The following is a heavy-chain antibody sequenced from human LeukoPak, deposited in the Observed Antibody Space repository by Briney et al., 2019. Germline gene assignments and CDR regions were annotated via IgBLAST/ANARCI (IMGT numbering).Heavy chain of an antibody. J-gene: IGHJ4*02. CDR2: IYTSGST. V-gene: IGHV4-61*02. CDR1: GDSINSGSFY. D-gene: IGHD3-9*01. CDR3: ASGRLGGYFDWLFQY. Sequence: SQTLSLTCSVSGDSINSGSFYWSWIRQPAGKGLEWIGRIYTSGSTNYNPSLNSRVTISVDTSKNQFSLRLSSVTAADTAVYYCASGRLGGYFDWLFQYWGQGTLVTVSS.